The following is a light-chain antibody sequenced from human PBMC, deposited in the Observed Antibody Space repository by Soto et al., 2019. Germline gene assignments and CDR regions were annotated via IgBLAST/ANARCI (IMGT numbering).Light chain of an antibody. CDR1: QSIGSD. CDR2: GAA. CDR3: QQYNIWSLYT. Sequence: EIVMTQSPATLSVSPGDIATLSCRASQSIGSDLAWYQLKPGQAPMLLIYGAATMATGIPAKFSGSGSRTEFSLTISSLQSEDSAVYYCQQYNIWSLYTFGQGTKLESK. V-gene: IGKV3-15*01. J-gene: IGKJ2*01.